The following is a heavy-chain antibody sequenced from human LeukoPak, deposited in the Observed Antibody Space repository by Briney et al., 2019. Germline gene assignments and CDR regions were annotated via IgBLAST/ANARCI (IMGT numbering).Heavy chain of an antibody. CDR2: ISYSGTT. V-gene: IGHV4-59*08. CDR1: GGSITRYY. CDR3: ARLGSYQDC. J-gene: IGHJ4*02. Sequence: SETLSLTCTVSGGSITRYYWSWIRQPPGKGLEWIGYISYSGTTNYNPSLKSRVTFSVDTSKDQFSLKLTSVTAADTAVYYCARLGSYQDCWGQGTLVTVSS. D-gene: IGHD1-26*01.